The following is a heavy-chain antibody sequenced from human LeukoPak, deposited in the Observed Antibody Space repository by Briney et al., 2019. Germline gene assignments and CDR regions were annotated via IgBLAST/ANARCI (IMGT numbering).Heavy chain of an antibody. D-gene: IGHD3-10*01. J-gene: IGHJ4*02. CDR2: IYPGDSDT. Sequence: GESPKISCKGSGYTFTNSWIGWVRQMPGKGLEWMGIIYPGDSDTRYSPSFQGQVTISADKSISTAYLQWSSLKASDTAMYYYARCDGSGSYWIFDYWGQGTLVTVSS. CDR3: ARCDGSGSYWIFDY. V-gene: IGHV5-51*01. CDR1: GYTFTNSW.